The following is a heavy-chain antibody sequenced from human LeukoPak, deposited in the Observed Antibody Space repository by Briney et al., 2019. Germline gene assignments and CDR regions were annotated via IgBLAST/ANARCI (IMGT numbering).Heavy chain of an antibody. V-gene: IGHV4-30-4*07. CDR1: GGSISSGGYS. CDR2: IYYSGST. D-gene: IGHD3-22*01. J-gene: IGHJ4*02. CDR3: AREDDDSSGYNY. Sequence: SQTLSLTCAVSGGSISSGGYSWSWIRQPPGKGLEWIGYIYYSGSTNYNPSLKSRVTISVDTSKNQFSLKLSSVTAADTAVYYCAREDDDSSGYNYWGQGTLVTVSS.